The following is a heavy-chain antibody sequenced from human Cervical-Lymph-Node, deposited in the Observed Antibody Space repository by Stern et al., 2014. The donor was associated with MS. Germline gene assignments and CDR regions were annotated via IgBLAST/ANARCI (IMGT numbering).Heavy chain of an antibody. Sequence: EVQLVESGGGLVQPGGSLRLSCAVSGFTVSTNYMSWVRQAPGKGLEWVSVIYARGTTLSAASVKGLFTISRDNSKNTLYLQMHSLRAEDTAVYYCAREGLGHCSSGSCSPPPPYWHLDLWGRGTLVTVSS. V-gene: IGHV3-53*01. CDR3: AREGLGHCSSGSCSPPPPYWHLDL. J-gene: IGHJ2*01. CDR2: IYARGTT. D-gene: IGHD2-2*03. CDR1: GFTVSTNY.